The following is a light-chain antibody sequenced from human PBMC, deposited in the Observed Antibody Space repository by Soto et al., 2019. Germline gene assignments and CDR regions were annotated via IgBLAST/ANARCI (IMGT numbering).Light chain of an antibody. V-gene: IGKV1-5*03. CDR1: QSISSW. J-gene: IGKJ1*01. Sequence: DIQRTQSPSTLSASVGDRVTITCRASQSISSWLAWYQQKPGKAPKLLIYKASSLESGVPSRFSGSGSGTEFTLTISSLPPDDFATYYCQQYNSYRTFGQGTKVDIK. CDR2: KAS. CDR3: QQYNSYRT.